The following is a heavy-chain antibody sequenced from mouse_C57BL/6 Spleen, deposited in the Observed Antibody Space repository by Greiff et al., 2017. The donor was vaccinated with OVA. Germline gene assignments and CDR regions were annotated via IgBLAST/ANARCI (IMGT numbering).Heavy chain of an antibody. CDR3: ARNYGSSYGCAY. J-gene: IGHJ3*01. V-gene: IGHV2-2*01. D-gene: IGHD1-1*01. CDR2: IWSGGST. Sequence: QVHVKQSGPGLVQPSQSLSITCTVSGFSLTSYGVHWVRQSPGKGLEWLGVIWSGGSTDYNAAFISSLSISKDNSKRQVFFKMNSLQADDTAIYYCARNYGSSYGCAYWGQGTLVTVSA. CDR1: GFSLTSYG.